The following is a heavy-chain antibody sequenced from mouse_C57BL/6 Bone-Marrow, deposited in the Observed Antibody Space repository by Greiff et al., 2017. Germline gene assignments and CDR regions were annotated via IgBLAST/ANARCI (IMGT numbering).Heavy chain of an antibody. CDR2: IWTGGGT. CDR3: ASHDGCSLYYAMDY. Sequence: QVQLQQSGPGLVAPSQSLSITCTVSGFSLTSYAISWVRQPPGTGLEWIGVIWTGGGTNYNTAIKTSLIISKDNSKSQVFLTMNSLQTDNTARYYCASHDGCSLYYAMDYWGQGTSVTVSS. J-gene: IGHJ4*01. D-gene: IGHD1-1*01. CDR1: GFSLTSYA. V-gene: IGHV2-9-1*01.